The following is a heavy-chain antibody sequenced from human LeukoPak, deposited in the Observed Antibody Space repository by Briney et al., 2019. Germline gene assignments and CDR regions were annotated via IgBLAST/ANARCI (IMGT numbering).Heavy chain of an antibody. V-gene: IGHV4-34*01. CDR1: GGSFSGYY. D-gene: IGHD3-10*01. J-gene: IGHJ5*02. CDR3: ARMGNYYGSGSYSSQQRPTPRFDP. CDR2: INHSGST. Sequence: SETLSLTCAVYGGSFSGYYWSWIRQPPGKGLEWIGEINHSGSTNYNPSLKSRVTISVDTSKNQFSLKLSSVTAADTAVYYCARMGNYYGSGSYSSQQRPTPRFDPWGQGTLVTVSS.